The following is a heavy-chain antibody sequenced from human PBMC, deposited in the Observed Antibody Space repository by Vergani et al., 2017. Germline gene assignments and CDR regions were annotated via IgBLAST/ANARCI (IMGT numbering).Heavy chain of an antibody. Sequence: QVQLVQSGAEVKKPGASVKVSCKVSGYTLTELSMHWVRQAPGKGLEWMGGFDPEDGETIYAQKFQGRVTITEDTSTDTAYMELSSLRSEDTAVYYCARAAVQIDRWGQGTLVTVSS. V-gene: IGHV1-24*01. CDR3: ARAAVQIDR. CDR2: FDPEDGET. CDR1: GYTLTELS. J-gene: IGHJ5*02. D-gene: IGHD6-6*01.